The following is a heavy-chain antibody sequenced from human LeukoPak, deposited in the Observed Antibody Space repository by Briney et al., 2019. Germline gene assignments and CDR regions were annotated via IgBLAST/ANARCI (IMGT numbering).Heavy chain of an antibody. Sequence: GRSLRLSCAVSEFTFSHFAMHWVRQAPGKGLEWVAVVSSHGDDGYYADSVKGRFTISRDNSKNTLYLQIDSLRAEDTAIYYCTRDAYNFNDFDYWGQGTLVTVSS. CDR3: TRDAYNFNDFDY. J-gene: IGHJ4*02. CDR1: EFTFSHFA. D-gene: IGHD5-24*01. CDR2: VSSHGDDG. V-gene: IGHV3-30*01.